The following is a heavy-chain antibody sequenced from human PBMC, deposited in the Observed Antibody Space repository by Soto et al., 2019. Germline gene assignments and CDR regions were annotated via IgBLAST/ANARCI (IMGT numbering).Heavy chain of an antibody. CDR2: IYYSGST. CDR3: ASENIVVVPAAPTSIYYYYGMDV. V-gene: IGHV4-31*03. J-gene: IGHJ6*02. CDR1: GGSISSGGYY. D-gene: IGHD2-2*01. Sequence: PSETLSLTCTVSGGSISSGGYYWSWIRQHPGKGLEWIGYIYYSGSTYYNPSLKSRVTISVDTSKNQFSLKLSSVTAADTAVYYCASENIVVVPAAPTSIYYYYGMDVWGQGTTVTVSS.